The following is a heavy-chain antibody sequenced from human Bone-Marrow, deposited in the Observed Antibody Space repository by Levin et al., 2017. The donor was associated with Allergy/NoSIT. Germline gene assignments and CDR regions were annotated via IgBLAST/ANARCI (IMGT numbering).Heavy chain of an antibody. Sequence: GGSLRLSCEASGFSFGNYGMHWVRQAPGKGLEWVAVISYDGSSRYYVDSVKGRFTISRDNSKNTLYLQMNSLRGEDTAVYYCAKGKVDSPMDFLLDYWGQGTLVTVSS. D-gene: IGHD5-18*01. CDR1: GFSFGNYG. CDR3: AKGKVDSPMDFLLDY. CDR2: ISYDGSSR. J-gene: IGHJ4*02. V-gene: IGHV3-30*18.